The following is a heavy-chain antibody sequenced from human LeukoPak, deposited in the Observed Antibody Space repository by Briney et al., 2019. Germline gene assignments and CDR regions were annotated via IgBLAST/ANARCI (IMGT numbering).Heavy chain of an antibody. CDR3: AKEGGSGWKCFDC. CDR1: GFTFGSYA. J-gene: IGHJ4*02. D-gene: IGHD6-19*01. V-gene: IGHV3-23*01. Sequence: GGSLRLPCAASGFTFGSYAMTWVRQAPGKGLEWVSTISGGSTYYADSVKGRFTISRDNSENTLYLQTNSLRVEDTAVYYCAKEGGSGWKCFDCWGQGTLVTVSS. CDR2: ISGGST.